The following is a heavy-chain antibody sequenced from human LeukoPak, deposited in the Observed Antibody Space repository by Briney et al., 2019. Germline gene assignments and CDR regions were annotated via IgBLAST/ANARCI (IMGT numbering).Heavy chain of an antibody. J-gene: IGHJ4*02. Sequence: YPGGSLRLSCEVSGFSLSDAWMSWVRQAPGKGLEWVSYISSSGSTIYYADSVKGRFTISRDNAKNSLYLQMNSLRAEDTAVYYCARGDIEWGLRTGEFDYWGQGTLVTVSS. CDR3: ARGDIEWGLRTGEFDY. V-gene: IGHV3-11*04. CDR2: ISSSGSTI. D-gene: IGHD2-15*01. CDR1: GFSLSDAW.